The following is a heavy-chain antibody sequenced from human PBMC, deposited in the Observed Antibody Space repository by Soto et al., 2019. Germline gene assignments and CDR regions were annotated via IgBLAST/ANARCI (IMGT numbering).Heavy chain of an antibody. CDR1: GGSVSSGIYY. Sequence: SETLSLTCTVSGGSVSSGIYYWSWIRQPPGKGLEWIGYIYYSGSTNYNPSLKSRVTISVDTSKNQFSLKLSSVTAADTAVYYCARGYSSSWPIHNWFDPWGQGTLVTVSS. J-gene: IGHJ5*02. CDR2: IYYSGST. D-gene: IGHD6-13*01. CDR3: ARGYSSSWPIHNWFDP. V-gene: IGHV4-61*01.